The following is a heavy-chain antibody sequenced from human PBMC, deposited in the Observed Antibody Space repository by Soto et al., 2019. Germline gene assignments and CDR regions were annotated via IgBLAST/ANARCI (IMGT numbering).Heavy chain of an antibody. CDR1: GFTFSSYG. J-gene: IGHJ4*02. D-gene: IGHD5-12*01. V-gene: IGHV3-30*18. CDR2: ISYDGSNK. CDR3: AKERSRGLQAPDFDS. Sequence: QVQLVESGGGVVQPGRSLRLSCAASGFTFSSYGMHWVRQAPGKGLEWVAVISYDGSNKYYADSVKGRFTISRDNSKKRLYLKMTSLRAEATAVYYCAKERSRGLQAPDFDSGGQGTWVTV.